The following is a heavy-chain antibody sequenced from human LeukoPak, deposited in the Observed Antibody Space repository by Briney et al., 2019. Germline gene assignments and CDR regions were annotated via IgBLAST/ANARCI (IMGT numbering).Heavy chain of an antibody. V-gene: IGHV4-59*01. J-gene: IGHJ4*02. CDR1: GGSISTYY. CDR3: ARDYYDSSGYPYYFDY. CDR2: IYYTGDT. Sequence: SETLSLTCTVSGGSISTYYWSWIRQPPGKGLEWIGDIYYTGDTTYNSSLKSRVTISLDTSKNHFSLKLSSVTAADTAVYYCARDYYDSSGYPYYFDYWGQGTLVTVSS. D-gene: IGHD3-22*01.